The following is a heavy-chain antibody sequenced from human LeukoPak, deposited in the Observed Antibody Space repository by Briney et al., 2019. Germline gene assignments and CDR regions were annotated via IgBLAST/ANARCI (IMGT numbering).Heavy chain of an antibody. Sequence: ASVKVSCKASGYTFTNYYIHWVRQAPGHGLEWMGISNPSGDSTNYAQKFQGRVTMTRDTSTNTVYMELSSLRSEDTAVYYCASLMPPGGYYYMDVWGKGTTVTVSS. D-gene: IGHD2-15*01. CDR1: GYTFTNYY. J-gene: IGHJ6*03. CDR3: ASLMPPGGYYYMDV. V-gene: IGHV1-46*01. CDR2: SNPSGDST.